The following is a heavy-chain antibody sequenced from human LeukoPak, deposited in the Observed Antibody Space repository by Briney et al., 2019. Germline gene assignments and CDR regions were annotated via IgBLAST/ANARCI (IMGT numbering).Heavy chain of an antibody. V-gene: IGHV4-39*01. D-gene: IGHD1-1*01. CDR2: VYDGGST. CDR3: ARPRHNWNYFFDY. Sequence: SETLSLTCTVSGGSLSSPSYYWGWLRQPPGKSLEGIGTVYDGGSTYYSPSLGSRVIISVDTSKNQFSLKLTSLTAADTAVYYCARPRHNWNYFFDYCGPASLVTVSS. CDR1: GGSLSSPSYY. J-gene: IGHJ4*02.